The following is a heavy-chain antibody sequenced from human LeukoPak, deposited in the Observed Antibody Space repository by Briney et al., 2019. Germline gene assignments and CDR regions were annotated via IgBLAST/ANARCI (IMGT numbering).Heavy chain of an antibody. V-gene: IGHV3-15*01. Sequence: GGSLRLSCAASGFTFSNAWMTWVRQAPGKGLEWVGRIKRKSDGETTDYAAPVKGRFTISRDDSKNTLYLQMNSLKAEDTAMYYCSTHLDLSHWGQGTLVTVSS. CDR3: STHLDLSH. CDR2: IKRKSDGETT. CDR1: GFTFSNAW. J-gene: IGHJ4*02. D-gene: IGHD3-9*01.